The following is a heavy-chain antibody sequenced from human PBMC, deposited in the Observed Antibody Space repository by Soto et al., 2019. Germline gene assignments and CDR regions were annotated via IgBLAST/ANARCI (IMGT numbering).Heavy chain of an antibody. CDR2: MNPNSGNT. CDR3: ARRGYSSSWYYYYYSGMDV. V-gene: IGHV1-8*01. D-gene: IGHD6-13*01. Sequence: QVQLVQSGAEVKKPGASVKVSCKASGYTFTSYDINWVRQATGQGLEWMGWMNPNSGNTGYAQKFKGRVTMTRNTYISTAYMELSSLRSEDTAVYYCARRGYSSSWYYYYYSGMDVWGQGTTVTVSS. J-gene: IGHJ6*02. CDR1: GYTFTSYD.